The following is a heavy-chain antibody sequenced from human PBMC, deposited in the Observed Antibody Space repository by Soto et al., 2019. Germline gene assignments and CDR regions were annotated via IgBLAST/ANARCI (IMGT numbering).Heavy chain of an antibody. Sequence: GSLRLSCAASGFTFSSYAMSWVRQAPGKGLEWVSAISGSGGSTYYADSVKGRFTISRDNSKNTLYLQMNSLRAEDTAVYYCAKDGGGAPYYYDSSGYFVFDYWGQGTLVTVSS. CDR2: ISGSGGST. CDR3: AKDGGGAPYYYDSSGYFVFDY. V-gene: IGHV3-23*01. CDR1: GFTFSSYA. J-gene: IGHJ4*02. D-gene: IGHD3-22*01.